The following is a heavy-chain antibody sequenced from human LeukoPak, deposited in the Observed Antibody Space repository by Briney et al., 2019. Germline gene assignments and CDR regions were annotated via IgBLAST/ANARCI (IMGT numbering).Heavy chain of an antibody. J-gene: IGHJ4*02. CDR3: ARVRPGSSGSYYRTS. V-gene: IGHV3-11*04. Sequence: GGSLRLSCVGAGFPFSDFHMSWIRQAPGKGLEWVSYITSGGGFKYYADSVKGRFSISRDDSKNSVFLQMNGLRVEDTAVYYCARVRPGSSGSYYRTSWDQGTLVTVSS. CDR1: GFPFSDFH. D-gene: IGHD3-22*01. CDR2: ITSGGGFK.